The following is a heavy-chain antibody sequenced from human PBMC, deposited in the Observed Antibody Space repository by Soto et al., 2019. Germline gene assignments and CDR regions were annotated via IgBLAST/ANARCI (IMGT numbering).Heavy chain of an antibody. CDR1: GFTFSGYA. V-gene: IGHV3-33*01. D-gene: IGHD3-22*01. Sequence: QVQLVESGGGVVQPGTSLRLSCAASGFTFSGYAMHWVHQAPGKGLERVPSTYYAGNKNYYADSLKGRFTISRDNSRNTLYLQMDRLRAEDTAVYYCARRTGSGSSGVYGMDVWGQGTMVTVSS. J-gene: IGHJ6*01. CDR2: TYYAGNKN. CDR3: ARRTGSGSSGVYGMDV.